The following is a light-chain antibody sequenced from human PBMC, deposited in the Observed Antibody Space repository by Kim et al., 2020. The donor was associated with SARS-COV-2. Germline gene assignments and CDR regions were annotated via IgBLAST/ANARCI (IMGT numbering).Light chain of an antibody. CDR3: QVWDSSGDHYV. J-gene: IGLJ1*01. Sequence: PGKTAGITCGGNNIGSKRVHWYQQKPGQAPVLVIYYDSDRPSGIPERFSGSNAGNTATLTISRVEAGDEADYYCQVWDSSGDHYVFGTGTKVTVL. CDR1: NIGSKR. CDR2: YDS. V-gene: IGLV3-21*04.